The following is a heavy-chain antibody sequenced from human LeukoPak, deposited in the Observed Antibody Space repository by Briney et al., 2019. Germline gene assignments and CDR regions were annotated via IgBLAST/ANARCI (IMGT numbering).Heavy chain of an antibody. CDR3: ARAPGNDYYPYYYMDV. J-gene: IGHJ6*03. Sequence: KPSETLSLTCTVSGGSISSYYWSWIQQPPGKGLEWIGYIYYSGSTNYNPSLKSRVTISVDTSKNQFSLKVSSVTAADTAVYYCARAPGNDYYPYYYMDVWGKGTTVTVSS. CDR2: IYYSGST. CDR1: GGSISSYY. D-gene: IGHD4/OR15-4a*01. V-gene: IGHV4-59*01.